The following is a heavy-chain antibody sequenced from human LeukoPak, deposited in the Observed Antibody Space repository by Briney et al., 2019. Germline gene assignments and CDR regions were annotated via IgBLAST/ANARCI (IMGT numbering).Heavy chain of an antibody. CDR3: ASVREATIAPFFDY. D-gene: IGHD6-13*01. CDR1: GDSISSGDYY. J-gene: IGHJ4*02. Sequence: SETLSLTCTVSGDSISSGDYYWTWIRQHPGKGLEWIGCIYYSGSTYYNLSLKSRVIISADTSKNHFSLKLSSVTAADTAMYYCASVREATIAPFFDYWGQGILVTVSS. CDR2: IYYSGST. V-gene: IGHV4-31*03.